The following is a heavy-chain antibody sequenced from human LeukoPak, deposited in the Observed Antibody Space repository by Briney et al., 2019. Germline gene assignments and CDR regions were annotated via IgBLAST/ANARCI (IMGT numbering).Heavy chain of an antibody. V-gene: IGHV3-53*05. CDR2: IYSGGST. Sequence: PGGSLRLSCAASGFTVSSNYMNWVRQAPGKGLEWVSIIYSGGSTYYADSVKGRFTISRDNSKNTLYLQMNSLRAEDTAVYYCAKDRGDIVATIDYWGQGTLVTVSS. CDR3: AKDRGDIVATIDY. J-gene: IGHJ4*02. D-gene: IGHD5-12*01. CDR1: GFTVSSNY.